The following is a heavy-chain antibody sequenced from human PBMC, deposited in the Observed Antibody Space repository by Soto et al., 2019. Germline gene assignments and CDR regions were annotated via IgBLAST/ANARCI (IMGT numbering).Heavy chain of an antibody. D-gene: IGHD3-3*01. J-gene: IGHJ4*02. V-gene: IGHV1-46*03. CDR1: GYTFTSYY. CDR3: ARDHYYDFWSGPKYYFDY. CDR2: INPSGGST. Sequence: ASVKVSCKASGYTFTSYYMHWVRQAPGQGLEWKGIINPSGGSTSYAQKFQGRVTMTRDTSTSTVYMELSSLRSEDTAVYYCARDHYYDFWSGPKYYFDYWGQGTLVTVSS.